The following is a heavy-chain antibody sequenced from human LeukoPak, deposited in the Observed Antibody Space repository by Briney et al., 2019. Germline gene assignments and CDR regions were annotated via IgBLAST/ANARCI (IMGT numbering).Heavy chain of an antibody. D-gene: IGHD3-16*01. CDR2: ISSSGSTI. CDR1: GFTFSSYA. Sequence: PGGSLRLSCAASGFTFSSYAMSWVRQAPGKGLEWVSYISSSGSTIYYADSVKGRFTISRDNAKNSLYLQMNSLRAEDTAVYYCARDMRGMRADYYYYGMDVWGQGTTVTVSS. CDR3: ARDMRGMRADYYYYGMDV. V-gene: IGHV3-48*04. J-gene: IGHJ6*02.